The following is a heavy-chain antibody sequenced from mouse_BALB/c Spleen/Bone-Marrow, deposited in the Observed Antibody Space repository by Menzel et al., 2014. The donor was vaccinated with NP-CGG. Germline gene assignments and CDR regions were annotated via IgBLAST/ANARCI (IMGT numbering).Heavy chain of an antibody. D-gene: IGHD1-1*01. V-gene: IGHV1-7*01. CDR2: INPSTGYT. Sequence: AQLQESGAELAKPGASAKMSCKASGYTFTSYCMHWVKQRPGQGLEWIGYINPSTGYTEYNQKFKDKATLTAEKSSSTAFMQLSSLTSEDSAVYYCARPPYCYGSSYDAMDYWGQGTSVTVSS. CDR1: GYTFTSYC. J-gene: IGHJ4*01. CDR3: ARPPYCYGSSYDAMDY.